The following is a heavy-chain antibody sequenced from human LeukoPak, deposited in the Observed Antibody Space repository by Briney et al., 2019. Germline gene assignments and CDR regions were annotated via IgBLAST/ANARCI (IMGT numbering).Heavy chain of an antibody. CDR2: IISIFGTA. D-gene: IGHD6-6*01. J-gene: IGHJ4*02. V-gene: IGHV1-69*05. Sequence: ASVKVSCKASGGTFSSYAISWVRQAPGQGLEWMGRIISIFGTANYAQKFQGRVTITTDESTSTAYMELSSLRSEDTAVYYCFGLDSTRYSSSSKVSGYWGQGTLVTVSS. CDR3: FGLDSTRYSSSSKVSGY. CDR1: GGTFSSYA.